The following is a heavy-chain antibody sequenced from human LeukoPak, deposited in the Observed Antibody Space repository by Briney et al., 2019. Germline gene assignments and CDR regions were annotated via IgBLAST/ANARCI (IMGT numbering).Heavy chain of an antibody. V-gene: IGHV4-39*07. J-gene: IGHJ4*02. CDR2: IYYSGST. D-gene: IGHD1-7*01. Sequence: LETLSLTCTVSGGSISSSSYYWGWIRQPPGKGLEWIGSIYYSGSTYYNPSLKSRVTISVDTSKNQFSLKLSSVTAADTAVYYCARVGTTLYFDYWGQGTLVTVSS. CDR3: ARVGTTLYFDY. CDR1: GGSISSSSYY.